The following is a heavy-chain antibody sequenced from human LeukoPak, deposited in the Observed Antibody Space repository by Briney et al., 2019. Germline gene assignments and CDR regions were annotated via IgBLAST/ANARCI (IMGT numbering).Heavy chain of an antibody. D-gene: IGHD6-19*01. CDR1: GGSISSYY. CDR2: IYYSGST. CDR3: ARLTHSSGWYKGDAFDI. Sequence: PSETLSLTCTVSGGSISSYYWSWIRQPPGKGLEWIGYIYYSGSTNYNPSLKSRVTISVDTSKNQFSLKLSSVTAADTAVYYCARLTHSSGWYKGDAFDIWGQGTMVTVSS. V-gene: IGHV4-59*01. J-gene: IGHJ3*02.